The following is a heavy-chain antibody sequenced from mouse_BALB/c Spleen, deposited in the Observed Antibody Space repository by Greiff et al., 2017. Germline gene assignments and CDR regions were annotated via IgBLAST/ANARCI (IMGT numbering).Heavy chain of an antibody. D-gene: IGHD1-1*01. Sequence: EVMLVESGGGLVQPGGSRKLSCAASGFTFSSYAMSWVRQTPEKRLEWVASISSGGSTYYPDSVKGRFTISRDNARNILYLQMSSLRSEDTAMYYCARDYYGSSFDYWGQGTTLTVAS. V-gene: IGHV5-6-5*01. J-gene: IGHJ2*01. CDR2: ISSGGST. CDR1: GFTFSSYA. CDR3: ARDYYGSSFDY.